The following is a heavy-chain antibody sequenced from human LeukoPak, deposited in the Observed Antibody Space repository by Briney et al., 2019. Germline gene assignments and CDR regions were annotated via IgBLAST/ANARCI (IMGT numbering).Heavy chain of an antibody. J-gene: IGHJ4*02. D-gene: IGHD2-8*01. V-gene: IGHV1-24*01. CDR3: ATGAMVYED. CDR2: FGPQVGET. Sequence: AAVKVSLLVSGSTLTKISIDRVRQAPGKGLECMGTFGPQVGETIPAQKLQGRLKMTADTSTDTAYMEMSSLQSEDRAVYYCATGAMVYEDWGQGQLVSVSS. CDR1: GSTLTKIS.